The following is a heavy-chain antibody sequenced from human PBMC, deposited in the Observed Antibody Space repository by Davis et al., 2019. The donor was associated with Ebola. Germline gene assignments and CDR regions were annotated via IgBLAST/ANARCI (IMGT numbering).Heavy chain of an antibody. CDR1: GYTFTSYR. V-gene: IGHV1-18*01. J-gene: IGHJ4*02. Sequence: ASVKVSCKASGYTFTSYRISWVRQAPGQGLEWMGWISAYNGNTNYAQKLQGRVTMTTDTSTSTAYMELRSLRSDDTAVYYCARSGGGVTVTTRAPYFDYWGQGTLVTVSS. D-gene: IGHD4-17*01. CDR3: ARSGGGVTVTTRAPYFDY. CDR2: ISAYNGNT.